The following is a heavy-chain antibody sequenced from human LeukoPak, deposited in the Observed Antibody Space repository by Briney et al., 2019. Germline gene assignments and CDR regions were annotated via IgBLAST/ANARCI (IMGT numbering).Heavy chain of an antibody. Sequence: GGSLRLSCAASGFTFSSYSMNWVRQAPGKGLEWVAVISYDGSNKYYADSVKGRFTISRDNSKNTLYLQMNSLRAEDTAVYYCARDRAYCSSTSCPRPLDYWGQGTLVTVSS. CDR3: ARDRAYCSSTSCPRPLDY. CDR2: ISYDGSNK. D-gene: IGHD2-2*01. J-gene: IGHJ4*02. V-gene: IGHV3-30*03. CDR1: GFTFSSYS.